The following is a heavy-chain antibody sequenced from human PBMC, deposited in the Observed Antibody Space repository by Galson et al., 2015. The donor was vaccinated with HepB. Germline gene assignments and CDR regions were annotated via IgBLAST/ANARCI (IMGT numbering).Heavy chain of an antibody. D-gene: IGHD3-3*02. CDR2: ISRTGDYI. Sequence: SLRLSCAASTFTLSRYSLNWVRQAPGKGLEWVSSISRTGDYIYYADSVRGRFTISRDDAKNSLYLQMNSLRAEDTAVYYCASPGSNINIPRYNWFDPWGQGTLVTVSS. CDR3: ASPGSNINIPRYNWFDP. V-gene: IGHV3-21*01. J-gene: IGHJ5*02. CDR1: TFTLSRYS.